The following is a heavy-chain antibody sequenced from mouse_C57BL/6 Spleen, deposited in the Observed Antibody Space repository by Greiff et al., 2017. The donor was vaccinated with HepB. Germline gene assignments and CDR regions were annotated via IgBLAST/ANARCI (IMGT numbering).Heavy chain of an antibody. Sequence: EVKLEESGGGLVKPGGSLKLSCAASGFTFSDYGMHWVRQAPEKGLEWVAYISSGSSTIYYADTVKGRFTISRDNAKNTLFLQMTSLRSEDTAMYYGARTAQAHYFDYWGQGTTLTVSS. J-gene: IGHJ2*01. V-gene: IGHV5-17*01. CDR2: ISSGSSTI. D-gene: IGHD3-2*02. CDR1: GFTFSDYG. CDR3: ARTAQAHYFDY.